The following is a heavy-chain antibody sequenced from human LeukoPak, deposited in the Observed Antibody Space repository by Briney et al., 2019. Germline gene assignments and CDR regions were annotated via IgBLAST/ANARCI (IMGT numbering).Heavy chain of an antibody. D-gene: IGHD3-16*01. J-gene: IGHJ4*02. CDR1: GGSISSSSYY. V-gene: IGHV4-39*07. Sequence: SETLSLTCTVSGGSISSSSYYWGWIRQPPGKGLEWIGSIYYSGSTYYNPSLKSRVTISVDTSKNQFSLKLSSVTAADTAVYYCARVGAGHMITFGGPYFDYWGQGTLVTVSS. CDR3: ARVGAGHMITFGGPYFDY. CDR2: IYYSGST.